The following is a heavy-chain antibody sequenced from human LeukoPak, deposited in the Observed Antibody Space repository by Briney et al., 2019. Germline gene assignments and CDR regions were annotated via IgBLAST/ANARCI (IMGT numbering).Heavy chain of an antibody. CDR1: GYSFTSYW. V-gene: IGHV5-51*01. CDR3: AGSYSNFWTGFEY. Sequence: GESLKIYCKGSGYSFTSYWIGWVRQMPGKGLEWMGIIYPGDSDTRYSPSFQGQVTISADKSISTAYLQWSSLKASDTAMYYCAGSYSNFWTGFEYWGQGTQFTVSS. D-gene: IGHD3/OR15-3a*01. J-gene: IGHJ4*02. CDR2: IYPGDSDT.